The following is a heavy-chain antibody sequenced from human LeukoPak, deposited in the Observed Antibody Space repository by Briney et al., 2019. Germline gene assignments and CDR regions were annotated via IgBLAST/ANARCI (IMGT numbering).Heavy chain of an antibody. CDR3: ASGYSRPGHVRDAFDI. CDR2: INPSGGYT. V-gene: IGHV1-46*01. D-gene: IGHD2-15*01. CDR1: GYTFTSYY. Sequence: ASVKVSCKASGYTFTSYYMHWVRQAPGQGLEWMGIINPSGGYTSYVQKFQGRVTMTRDTSTTTVYMELSSLRSEDTAVYYCASGYSRPGHVRDAFDIWGQGTMVTVSS. J-gene: IGHJ3*02.